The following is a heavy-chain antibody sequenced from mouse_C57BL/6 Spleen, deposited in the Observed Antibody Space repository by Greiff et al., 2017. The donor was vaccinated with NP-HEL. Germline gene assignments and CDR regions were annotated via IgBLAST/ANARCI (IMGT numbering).Heavy chain of an antibody. CDR3: ARRGVFFDY. J-gene: IGHJ2*01. Sequence: VQLKESGPELVKPGASVKIPCKASGYTFTDYNMDWVKQSHGKSLEWIGDINPNNGGTIYNQKFKGKATLTVDKSSSTAYMELRSMTSEDTAVYYFARRGVFFDYWGQGTTLTVAS. CDR2: INPNNGGT. V-gene: IGHV1-18*01. CDR1: GYTFTDYN.